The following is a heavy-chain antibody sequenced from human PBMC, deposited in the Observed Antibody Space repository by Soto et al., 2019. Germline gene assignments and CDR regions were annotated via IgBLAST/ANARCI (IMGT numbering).Heavy chain of an antibody. CDR3: ARGAWEPERNYYALDI. Sequence: EVQLEESGGDLVQPGGSLRLSCAASGFTLSAYWMTWVRQAPGKGLEWVANINRDGSKKSYLDSVRGRFTVSRDTSKNTVYLQLNSLRGEDAAVYYCARGAWEPERNYYALDIWGQGTTVIVSS. J-gene: IGHJ6*02. D-gene: IGHD1-26*01. V-gene: IGHV3-7*02. CDR1: GFTLSAYW. CDR2: INRDGSKK.